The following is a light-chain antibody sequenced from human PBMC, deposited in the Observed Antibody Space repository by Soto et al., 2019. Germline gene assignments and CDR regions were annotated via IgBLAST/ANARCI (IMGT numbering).Light chain of an antibody. V-gene: IGLV2-11*01. CDR2: DVS. Sequence: QSSLTQPRSVSGSPGQSVTISCTGASGDVGGYNFVSWYQQHPGKVPKLMIYDVSKRPSGVSSRFSGFKSGNTASLTISGLQAEDEADYYCSSYTAATHVVFGGGTKVAVL. CDR3: SSYTAATHVV. J-gene: IGLJ2*01. CDR1: SGDVGGYNF.